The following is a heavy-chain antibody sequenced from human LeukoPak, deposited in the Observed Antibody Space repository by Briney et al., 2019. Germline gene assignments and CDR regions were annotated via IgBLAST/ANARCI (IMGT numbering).Heavy chain of an antibody. CDR1: SASISSGGYY. CDR2: IYYSGST. J-gene: IGHJ6*03. V-gene: IGHV4-39*01. Sequence: SETLSLTCTVSSASISSGGYYWSWIRQPPGKGLEWIGSIYYSGSTYYNPSLKSRVTMSVDTSKNQFSLKLSSVTAADTAVYYCARRPCYYMDVWGKGTTVTVSS. CDR3: ARRPCYYMDV.